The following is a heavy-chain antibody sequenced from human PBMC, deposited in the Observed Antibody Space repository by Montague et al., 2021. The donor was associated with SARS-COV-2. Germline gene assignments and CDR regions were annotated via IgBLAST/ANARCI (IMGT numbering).Heavy chain of an antibody. CDR1: GGSINSSNW. Sequence: SETLSLTCAVSGGSINSSNWWSWVRQPPGNRLEWIGEIHPRGSTNYNPSLKSRVTISVDKSKNQFSLKLCSVTAADTAVYYCASTLLGYCSSTSCYGARARNYFDYWGQGTLVTVSS. V-gene: IGHV4-4*02. D-gene: IGHD2-2*01. CDR3: ASTLLGYCSSTSCYGARARNYFDY. J-gene: IGHJ4*02. CDR2: IHPRGST.